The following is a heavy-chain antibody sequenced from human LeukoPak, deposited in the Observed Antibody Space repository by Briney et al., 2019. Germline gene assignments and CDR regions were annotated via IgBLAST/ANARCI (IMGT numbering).Heavy chain of an antibody. V-gene: IGHV1-8*01. CDR2: MNPNSGNT. D-gene: IGHD3-22*01. J-gene: IGHJ3*02. CDR1: GYTFTSYD. CDR3: ALRGPPDCYDSSGYFSAFDI. Sequence: TSVKVSCKASGYTFTSYDINWVRQATGQGLEWMGWMNPNSGNTGYAQKFQGRVTMTRNTSISTAYMELSSLRSEDTAVYYCALRGPPDCYDSSGYFSAFDIWGQGTMVTVSS.